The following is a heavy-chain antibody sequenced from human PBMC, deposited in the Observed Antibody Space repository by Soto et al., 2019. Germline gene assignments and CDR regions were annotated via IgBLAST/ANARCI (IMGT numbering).Heavy chain of an antibody. V-gene: IGHV4-31*03. CDR3: ARGPGVRGGGGFDP. Sequence: QVQLQESGPGLVKPSQTLSLTCTVSGGSISSGGYYWSWIRQHPGKGLEWIGYIYYSGSTYYNPSLRGRFTISVDTSKTQFSLKLSSVPAADTAVYYWARGPGVRGGGGFDPWGQGTLVTVSS. D-gene: IGHD3-10*01. CDR1: GGSISSGGYY. CDR2: IYYSGST. J-gene: IGHJ5*02.